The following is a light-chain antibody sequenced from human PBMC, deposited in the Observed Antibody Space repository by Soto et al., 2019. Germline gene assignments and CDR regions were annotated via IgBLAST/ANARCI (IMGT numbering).Light chain of an antibody. V-gene: IGKV3-20*01. Sequence: ESVLTQSPGTLSLSTGERATLSCRASQRVSSRYLAWYQQNPGQAPRLRIYGASSRATGIPDRFSGSGSGTDCTLTISRLEPEDFAVYYCQQYGSSPWTFGQGTKVDIK. CDR1: QRVSSRY. CDR3: QQYGSSPWT. CDR2: GAS. J-gene: IGKJ1*01.